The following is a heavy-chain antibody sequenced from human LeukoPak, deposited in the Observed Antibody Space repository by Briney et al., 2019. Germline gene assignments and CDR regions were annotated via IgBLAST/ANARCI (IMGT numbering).Heavy chain of an antibody. CDR1: GFIFSDYY. J-gene: IGHJ6*02. V-gene: IGHV3-11*01. Sequence: PGGSLRLSCAAFGFIFSDYYMTWIRQAPGKGLDWVSYIDRSGATAFYADSVKGRFTMSRDNARNSLHLQMNDLRPEDSAVYYCGLSSMNPSYYYGIDVWGQGTTVRVSS. D-gene: IGHD6-19*01. CDR2: IDRSGATA. CDR3: GLSSMNPSYYYGIDV.